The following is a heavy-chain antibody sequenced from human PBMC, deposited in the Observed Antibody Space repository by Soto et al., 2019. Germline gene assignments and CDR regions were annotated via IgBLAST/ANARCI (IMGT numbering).Heavy chain of an antibody. V-gene: IGHV1-24*01. J-gene: IGHJ6*03. CDR2: FDPEDGET. D-gene: IGHD2-21*01. Sequence: ASVKVSCKVSGYTLTELSMHWVRQAPGKGLEWMGGFDPEDGETIYAQKFQGRVTMTEDTSTNTAYMELSSLRSEDTAVYYCATGGLYCGGDCYPSYYYYMDVWGKGTTVTVSS. CDR3: ATGGLYCGGDCYPSYYYYMDV. CDR1: GYTLTELS.